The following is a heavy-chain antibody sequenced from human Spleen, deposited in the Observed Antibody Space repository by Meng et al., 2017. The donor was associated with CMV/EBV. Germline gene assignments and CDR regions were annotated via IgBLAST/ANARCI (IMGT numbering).Heavy chain of an antibody. D-gene: IGHD5-18*01. Sequence: GGSLRLSCAASGFTFSSYAMHWVRQAPGKGLEWVAVISYDGSNKYYADSVKGRFTISRDNSKNTLYLQMNSLRAEDTAVYYCARGGYSYGQPYYGMDVWGQGTTVTVS. V-gene: IGHV3-30-3*01. CDR2: ISYDGSNK. J-gene: IGHJ6*02. CDR3: ARGGYSYGQPYYGMDV. CDR1: GFTFSSYA.